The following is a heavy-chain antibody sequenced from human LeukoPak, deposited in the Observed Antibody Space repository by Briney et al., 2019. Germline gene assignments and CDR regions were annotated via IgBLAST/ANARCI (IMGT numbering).Heavy chain of an antibody. V-gene: IGHV1-46*01. CDR2: INPSGGST. CDR1: GYTFTSYY. J-gene: IGHJ5*02. Sequence: ASVKVSCKASGYTFTSYYMHWVRQAPGQGLEWMGIINPSGGSTSYAQKFQGRVTMTRDTSTSTVYMELSSLRSEDTAVYYCAREGIGAAAGNGWFDPWGQGTLVTVSS. CDR3: AREGIGAAAGNGWFDP. D-gene: IGHD6-13*01.